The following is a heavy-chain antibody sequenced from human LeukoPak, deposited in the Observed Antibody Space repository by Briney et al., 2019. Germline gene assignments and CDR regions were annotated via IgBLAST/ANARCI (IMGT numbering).Heavy chain of an antibody. D-gene: IGHD2-8*01. CDR3: AREGDIVLMSAFDI. CDR1: GYTFTSYG. J-gene: IGHJ3*02. V-gene: IGHV1-2*02. CDR2: INPNSGGT. Sequence: ASVKVSCKASGYTFTSYGISWVRQAPGQGLEWMGWINPNSGGTNYAQKFQGRVTMTRDTSISTAYMELSRLRSDDTAVYYCAREGDIVLMSAFDIWGQGTMVTVSS.